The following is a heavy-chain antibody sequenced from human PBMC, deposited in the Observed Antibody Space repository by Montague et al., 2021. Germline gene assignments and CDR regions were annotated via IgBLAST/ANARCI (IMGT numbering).Heavy chain of an antibody. J-gene: IGHJ4*02. CDR3: ARIRKGADY. D-gene: IGHD3-16*01. Sequence: SLSLSWAASGFTFSDYYMRWIRQAPGKGLKWVSYVNTSGSTIYCADSVKGRFTISRDNAKNSLYLQMNSLRAEDTAVYYCARIRKGADYWGQGTLVTVSS. CDR1: GFTFSDYY. V-gene: IGHV3-11*01. CDR2: VNTSGSTI.